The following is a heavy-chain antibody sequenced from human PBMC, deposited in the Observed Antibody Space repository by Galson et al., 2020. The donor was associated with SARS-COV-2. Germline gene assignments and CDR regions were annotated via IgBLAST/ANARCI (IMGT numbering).Heavy chain of an antibody. Sequence: TSETLSLTCTVSGGSISSYYWSWIRQPPGKGLEWIGYIYYSGSTNYKPSLKSRVTISVETSKNQCSLKLSSVTAADTAEYYCARDNAGGMVVWGQGTTVTVSS. V-gene: IGHV4-59*01. CDR2: IYYSGST. J-gene: IGHJ6*02. CDR3: ARDNAGGMVV. CDR1: GGSISSYY.